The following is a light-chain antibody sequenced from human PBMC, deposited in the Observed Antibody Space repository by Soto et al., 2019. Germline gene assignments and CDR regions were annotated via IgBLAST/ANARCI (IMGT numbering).Light chain of an antibody. CDR1: QSVSSSF. Sequence: EVVLTQSPGTLSLSPGERATLSCRASQSVSSSFLAWYQQKPGQAPRLLIYGASSRATGIPDRFSGSGSGTDCTLTISRLEPEDFAVYYCQQYGNAPQTFGQGTKVDIK. CDR3: QQYGNAPQT. V-gene: IGKV3-20*01. CDR2: GAS. J-gene: IGKJ1*01.